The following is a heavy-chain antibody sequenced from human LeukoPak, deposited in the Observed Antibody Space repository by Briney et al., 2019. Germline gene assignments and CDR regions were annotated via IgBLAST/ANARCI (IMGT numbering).Heavy chain of an antibody. Sequence: SATPFLTCAVYGGSFSGYFWGLGRPPPGEGVEGVGEINHSGSTNYNPSLKSRVTISVDTSKNQFSLKLSSVTAADTAVYYCARGGKLWQWLVRDCCAFDIWGQGTMVTVSS. D-gene: IGHD6-19*01. CDR2: INHSGST. V-gene: IGHV4-34*01. CDR3: ARGGKLWQWLVRDCCAFDI. CDR1: GGSFSGYF. J-gene: IGHJ3*02.